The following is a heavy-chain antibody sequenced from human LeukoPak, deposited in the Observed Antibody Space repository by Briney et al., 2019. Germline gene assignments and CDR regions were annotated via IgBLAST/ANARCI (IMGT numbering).Heavy chain of an antibody. Sequence: SETLSLTCTVSGGSISSSSYYWDWIRRPPGKGLEWIGSIYYSGSTYYNPSLKGRVTISVDTSKNQFSLKLSSVTAADTAVYYCARQVVPAAIRWFDPWGQGTLVTVSS. CDR3: ARQVVPAAIRWFDP. J-gene: IGHJ5*02. V-gene: IGHV4-39*01. D-gene: IGHD2-2*01. CDR2: IYYSGST. CDR1: GGSISSSSYY.